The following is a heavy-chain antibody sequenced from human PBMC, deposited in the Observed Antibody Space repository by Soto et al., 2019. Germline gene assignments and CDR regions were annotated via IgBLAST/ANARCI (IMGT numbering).Heavy chain of an antibody. Sequence: QVQFVQSGAEVKKPGASVKVSCKASGYTFISYAMHWVRQAPGQRLEWMGWINAGNGNTKYSQKFPGRVTITRDTSASTAYMELSSLRSEDTAVYYCAKDGGIAAAGSGYYMDVWGKGTTVTVSS. V-gene: IGHV1-3*01. CDR2: INAGNGNT. J-gene: IGHJ6*03. CDR3: AKDGGIAAAGSGYYMDV. D-gene: IGHD6-13*01. CDR1: GYTFISYA.